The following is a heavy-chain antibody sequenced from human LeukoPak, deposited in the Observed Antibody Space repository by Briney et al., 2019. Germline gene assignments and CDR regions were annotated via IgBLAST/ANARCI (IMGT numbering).Heavy chain of an antibody. V-gene: IGHV4-34*01. Sequence: SETLSLTCAVYGGSFSGYYWSWIRQPPGKGLEWIGEINHSGSTNYNPSLKSRVTISVDTSKNQFSLKLSSVTAADTAVYYCARSESLFGGCVRHYFDYWGQGTLVTVSS. J-gene: IGHJ4*02. CDR1: GGSFSGYY. CDR2: INHSGST. D-gene: IGHD6-19*01. CDR3: ARSESLFGGCVRHYFDY.